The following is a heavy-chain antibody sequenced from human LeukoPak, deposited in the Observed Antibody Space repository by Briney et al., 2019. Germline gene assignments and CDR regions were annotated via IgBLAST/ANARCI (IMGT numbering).Heavy chain of an antibody. CDR1: GFTFSSYA. D-gene: IGHD5-24*01. CDR2: IGHTGSDI. V-gene: IGHV3-21*05. CDR3: ARATRNGYDY. J-gene: IGHJ4*02. Sequence: PGGSLRLSCAASGFTFSSYAMSWVRQDPEKGLEWASYIGHTGSDIYYADSVKGRFTVSRDNAKNSLYLQMNSLRVEDTAVYYCARATRNGYDYWGQGTLVTVSS.